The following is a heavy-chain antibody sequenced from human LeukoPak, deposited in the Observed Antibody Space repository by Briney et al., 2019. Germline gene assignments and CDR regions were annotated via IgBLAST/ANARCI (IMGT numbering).Heavy chain of an antibody. V-gene: IGHV3-48*01. D-gene: IGHD2-8*01. CDR3: ARVGCTNGVCYSYYYYYMDV. CDR2: ISISSSSI. CDR1: GFTFSSYS. Sequence: GGSLRLSCAASGFTFSSYSMNWVRQAPGKGRGWVSYISISSSSIYYADSVKGRFTISRDNAKNSLYLQMNSLRAEDTAVYYCARVGCTNGVCYSYYYYYMDVWGKGTTVTVSS. J-gene: IGHJ6*03.